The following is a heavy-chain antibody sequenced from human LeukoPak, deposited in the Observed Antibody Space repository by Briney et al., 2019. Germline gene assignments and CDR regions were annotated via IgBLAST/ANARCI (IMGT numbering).Heavy chain of an antibody. J-gene: IGHJ4*02. Sequence: GGSLRLSCAVSGFTFSTYDVHWVRQTIGRGLEWVSAMGTAGDTYYPDSMKGRFTISRENAKNSFYLQMDSLRAGDTAVYYCAALGGSIYWGQGALVTVS. CDR3: AALGGSIY. D-gene: IGHD1-26*01. V-gene: IGHV3-13*01. CDR2: MGTAGDT. CDR1: GFTFSTYD.